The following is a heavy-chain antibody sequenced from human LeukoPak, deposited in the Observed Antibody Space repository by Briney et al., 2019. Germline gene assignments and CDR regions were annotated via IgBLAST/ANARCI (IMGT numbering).Heavy chain of an antibody. V-gene: IGHV1-2*02. CDR2: INPNSGGT. CDR3: ARDRSGTGLFDY. Sequence: ASVKVSCKASGYTFTGYYMHWVRQAPGQGLEWMGWINPNSGGTNYAQKFQGRVTMTRDTSISTAYMELSRLRSDDTAVYYCARDRSGTGLFDYWGQGTLDTVSS. J-gene: IGHJ4*02. D-gene: IGHD1-7*01. CDR1: GYTFTGYY.